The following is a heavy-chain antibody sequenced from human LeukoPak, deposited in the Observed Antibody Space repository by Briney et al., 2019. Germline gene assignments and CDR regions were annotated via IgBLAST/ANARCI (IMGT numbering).Heavy chain of an antibody. D-gene: IGHD5-24*01. CDR2: FDPEDGET. CDR1: GGTFSSYA. Sequence: ASVKVSCKASGGTFSSYAISWVRQAPGQGLEWMGGFDPEDGETIYAQKFQGRVTMTEDTSTDTAYMELSSLRSEDTAVYYCATDRDGYLFDYWGQGTLVTVSS. J-gene: IGHJ4*02. CDR3: ATDRDGYLFDY. V-gene: IGHV1-24*01.